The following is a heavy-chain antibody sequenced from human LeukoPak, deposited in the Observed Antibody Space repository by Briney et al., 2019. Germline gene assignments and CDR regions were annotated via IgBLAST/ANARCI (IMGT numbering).Heavy chain of an antibody. Sequence: GGSLRLSCAASGFTFSSYVMHWVRQAPGKGLEWVAVISYDGSNKYYADSVKGRFTISRDNSKNTLYLQMNSLRAEDTAVYYCAKTVGYSYGPFDYWGQGTLVTVSS. CDR2: ISYDGSNK. CDR3: AKTVGYSYGPFDY. CDR1: GFTFSSYV. V-gene: IGHV3-30*18. D-gene: IGHD5-18*01. J-gene: IGHJ4*02.